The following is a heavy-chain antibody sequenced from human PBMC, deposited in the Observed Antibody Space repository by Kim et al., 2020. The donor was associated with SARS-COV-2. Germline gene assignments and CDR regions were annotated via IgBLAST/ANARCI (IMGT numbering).Heavy chain of an antibody. D-gene: IGHD6-19*01. Sequence: ASVKVSCKASGYTFTSYAMHWVRQAPGQRLEWMGWINAGNGNTKYSQKFQGRVTITRDTSASTAYMELSSLRSEDTAVYYCARDRRWDGSGWPTPMSYFDYWGQGTLVTVSS. V-gene: IGHV1-3*01. CDR2: INAGNGNT. CDR1: GYTFTSYA. J-gene: IGHJ4*02. CDR3: ARDRRWDGSGWPTPMSYFDY.